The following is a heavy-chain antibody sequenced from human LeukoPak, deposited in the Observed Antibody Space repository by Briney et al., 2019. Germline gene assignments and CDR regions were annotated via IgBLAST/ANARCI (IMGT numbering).Heavy chain of an antibody. D-gene: IGHD5-18*01. CDR1: GFTFSSYA. CDR3: AGLDAAMPDAFDI. J-gene: IGHJ3*02. Sequence: PGGSLRLSCAASGFTFSSYAMHWVRQAPGKGLEWLAAISHDGSNKYSADSVKGRFTISRDNSKNTLYLQMNSLRADDTAVYYCAGLDAAMPDAFDIWGQGTMVTVSS. V-gene: IGHV3-30*04. CDR2: ISHDGSNK.